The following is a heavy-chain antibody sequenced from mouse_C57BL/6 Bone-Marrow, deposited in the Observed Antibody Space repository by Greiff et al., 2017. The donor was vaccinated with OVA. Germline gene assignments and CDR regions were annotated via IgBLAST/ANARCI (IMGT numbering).Heavy chain of an antibody. J-gene: IGHJ1*03. D-gene: IGHD2-1*01. CDR2: INPNNGGT. V-gene: IGHV1-26*01. Sequence: VQLQQSGPELVKPGASVKISCKASGYTFTDYYMNWVKQSHGKSLEWIGDINPNNGGTSYNQKFKGKATLTVDKSSSTAYMELRSLTSEDSAVYYCARRGNYVNWYFDVWGTGTTVTVSS. CDR1: GYTFTDYY. CDR3: ARRGNYVNWYFDV.